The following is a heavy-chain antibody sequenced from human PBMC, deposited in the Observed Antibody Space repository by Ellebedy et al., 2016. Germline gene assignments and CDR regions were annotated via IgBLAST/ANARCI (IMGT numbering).Heavy chain of an antibody. J-gene: IGHJ4*02. CDR2: IIPIFGTA. CDR1: GYTFTGYY. D-gene: IGHD6-13*01. Sequence: SVKVSCXASGYTFTGYYMHWVRQAPGQGLEWMGGIIPIFGTANYAQKFQGRVTITADESTSTAYMELSSLRSEDTAVYYCARGVSSSGDFDYWGQGTLVTVSS. V-gene: IGHV1-69*13. CDR3: ARGVSSSGDFDY.